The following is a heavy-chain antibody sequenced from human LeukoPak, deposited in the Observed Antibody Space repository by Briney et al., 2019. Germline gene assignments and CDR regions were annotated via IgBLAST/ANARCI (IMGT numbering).Heavy chain of an antibody. J-gene: IGHJ5*02. CDR2: ISGSGGST. Sequence: GGSLRLSCAASGFTFSSYAMSWVRQAPGKGLEWVSAISGSGGSTYYADSVKGRFTISRDNSKNTLYLQMNSLRAEDTAVYYCAKDHQYYYDSSGYYYDNWFDPWGQGTLVTVSS. D-gene: IGHD3-22*01. V-gene: IGHV3-23*01. CDR3: AKDHQYYYDSSGYYYDNWFDP. CDR1: GFTFSSYA.